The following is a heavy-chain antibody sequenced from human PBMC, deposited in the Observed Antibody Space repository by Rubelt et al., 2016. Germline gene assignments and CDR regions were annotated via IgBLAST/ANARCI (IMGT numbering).Heavy chain of an antibody. D-gene: IGHD1-26*01. CDR2: ISSSSSTI. CDR1: GFTFSSYS. CDR3: ARSYSGSYLSAFDI. Sequence: EVQLVESGGGLVQPGGSLRLSCAASGFTFSSYSMNWVRQAPGKGLEWVSYISSSSSTIYYADSVKGRFTISRDNAKNSLYLQMSSLRAEDTAVYYCARSYSGSYLSAFDIWGRGAMVTVSS. V-gene: IGHV3-48*04. J-gene: IGHJ3*02.